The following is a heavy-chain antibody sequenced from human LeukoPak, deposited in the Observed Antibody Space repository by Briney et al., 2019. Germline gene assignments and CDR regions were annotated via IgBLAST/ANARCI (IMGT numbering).Heavy chain of an antibody. Sequence: GGSLRLSCAASGFTFSSYEMNWVRQAPGKGLEWVSYISSSGSTIYYADSVKGRFTISRDNAKNSLYLQMNSLRAEDTAVYYCARVGSNFWSGYPFDYWGQGTLVTVSS. V-gene: IGHV3-48*03. CDR3: ARVGSNFWSGYPFDY. D-gene: IGHD3-3*01. J-gene: IGHJ4*02. CDR2: ISSSGSTI. CDR1: GFTFSSYE.